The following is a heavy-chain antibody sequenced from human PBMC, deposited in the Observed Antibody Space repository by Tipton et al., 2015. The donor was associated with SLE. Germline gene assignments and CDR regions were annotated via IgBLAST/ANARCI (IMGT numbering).Heavy chain of an antibody. J-gene: IGHJ4*02. V-gene: IGHV1-18*01. D-gene: IGHD3-10*02. Sequence: QSGAEVKPGASVKVSCKASGYTFTNFDISWVRQAPGQGLEWMGWISTKNGDTKYAERFQGRISLTTDTSTSTTYMALRSPTSDDTAIYYCARECSGTGCLDYWGQGTLVTVSS. CDR3: ARECSGTGCLDY. CDR2: ISTKNGDT. CDR1: GYTFTNFD.